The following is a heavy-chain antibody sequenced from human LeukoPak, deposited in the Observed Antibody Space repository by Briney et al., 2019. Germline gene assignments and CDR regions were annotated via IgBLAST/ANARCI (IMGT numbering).Heavy chain of an antibody. Sequence: GGSLRLSCAASAFTFDDYGMSWVRQAPGKGLEWVSGINWNGGSTGYADSVKGRFTISRDNAKNSLYLQMNSLRAEDTALYYCARKKYYYDFWSGSVYYYYMDVWGKGTTVTVSS. CDR1: AFTFDDYG. J-gene: IGHJ6*03. CDR2: INWNGGST. V-gene: IGHV3-20*04. D-gene: IGHD3-3*01. CDR3: ARKKYYYDFWSGSVYYYYMDV.